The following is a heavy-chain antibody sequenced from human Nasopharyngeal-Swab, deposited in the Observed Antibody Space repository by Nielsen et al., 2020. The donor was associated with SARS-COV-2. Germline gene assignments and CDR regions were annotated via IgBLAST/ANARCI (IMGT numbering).Heavy chain of an antibody. D-gene: IGHD3-16*02. CDR3: ARSPPITFGGVIDY. Sequence: GESLKISCAASGFTFSSYWMSWVRQAPGKGLEWVANIKQDGSEKYYVDSVKGRFTISRDNAKNSLYLQMNSLRAEDTAVYYCARSPPITFGGVIDYWGQGTLVTVSP. CDR1: GFTFSSYW. V-gene: IGHV3-7*01. J-gene: IGHJ4*02. CDR2: IKQDGSEK.